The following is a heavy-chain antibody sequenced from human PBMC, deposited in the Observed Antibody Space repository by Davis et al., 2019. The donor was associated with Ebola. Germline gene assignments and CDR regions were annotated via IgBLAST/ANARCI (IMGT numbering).Heavy chain of an antibody. D-gene: IGHD4-17*01. Sequence: GGSLRLSCAASGFTFSTYAMGWVRQAPGKGLEWVSDISSGGGAPYYADSVKGRFTTFRDNPKNTLYLQMNSLRADDTAVYYWARHDYGDSHFDYWGQGTLVTVSS. CDR3: ARHDYGDSHFDY. CDR1: GFTFSTYA. J-gene: IGHJ4*02. V-gene: IGHV3-23*01. CDR2: ISSGGGAP.